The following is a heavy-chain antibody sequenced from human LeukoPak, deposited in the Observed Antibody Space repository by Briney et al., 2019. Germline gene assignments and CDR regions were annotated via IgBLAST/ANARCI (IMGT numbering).Heavy chain of an antibody. Sequence: PGGSLRLSCAASGFTFSSYSMDWVRQAPERGLEWVSSISSSSGYIYYADSVKGRFTISRDNAKNSLYLQMNSLRADDTAVYYCARGGGLDVWGQGATVTVSS. J-gene: IGHJ6*02. CDR2: ISSSSGYI. CDR1: GFTFSSYS. CDR3: ARGGGLDV. V-gene: IGHV3-21*01.